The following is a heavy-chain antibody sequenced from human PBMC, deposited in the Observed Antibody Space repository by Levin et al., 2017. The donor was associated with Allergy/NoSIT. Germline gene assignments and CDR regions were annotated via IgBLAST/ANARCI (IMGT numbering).Heavy chain of an antibody. D-gene: IGHD3-22*01. CDR2: ISWNSGSI. CDR3: AKARGGITMIVVGDAFDI. V-gene: IGHV3-9*01. Sequence: GGSLRLSCAASGFTFDDYAMHWVRQAPGKGLEWVSGISWNSGSIGYADSVKGRFTISRDNAKNSLYLQMNSLRAEDTALYYCAKARGGITMIVVGDAFDIWGQGTMVTVSS. CDR1: GFTFDDYA. J-gene: IGHJ3*02.